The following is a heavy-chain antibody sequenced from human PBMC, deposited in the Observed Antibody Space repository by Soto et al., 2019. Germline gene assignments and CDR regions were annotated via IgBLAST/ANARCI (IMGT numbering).Heavy chain of an antibody. V-gene: IGHV4-59*08. D-gene: IGHD3-10*01. CDR2: VYDTWST. CDR1: SGPSKSHN. Sequence: QVQVQQSGPGLVKPSETLSLTCTVSSGPSKSHNWGWIRQPPGRGLEWIGYVYDTWSTSYNPSLKRRGTASAATSTNRISLTLRFVTAADTAVYYCVRQGIGFLHGLVDVWGQGTTVIVSS. J-gene: IGHJ6*01. CDR3: VRQGIGFLHGLVDV.